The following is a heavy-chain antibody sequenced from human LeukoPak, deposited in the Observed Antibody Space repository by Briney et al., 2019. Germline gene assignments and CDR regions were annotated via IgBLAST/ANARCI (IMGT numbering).Heavy chain of an antibody. CDR1: GYTFTSYG. CDR2: ISAYNGNT. D-gene: IGHD4-17*01. V-gene: IGHV1-18*01. CDR3: ARAVGTTVTTRYYYGMDV. J-gene: IGHJ6*02. Sequence: GASVKVSCKASGYTFTSYGISWVRQAPGQGLEWMGWISAYNGNTNYAQKLQGRVTMTTDTSTSTAYMELRSLRSDDTAVYYCARAVGTTVTTRYYYGMDVWGQGTTVTVSS.